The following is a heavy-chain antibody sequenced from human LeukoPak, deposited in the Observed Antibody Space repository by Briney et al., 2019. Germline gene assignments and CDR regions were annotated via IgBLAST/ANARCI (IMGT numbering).Heavy chain of an antibody. CDR1: GFTFTNYG. D-gene: IGHD2-2*01. V-gene: IGHV3-33*01. Sequence: GGSVRLSCTTSGFTFTNYGINWVRQAPGKGLGWVAAIWYDGSKTSYTDSVKGRFTVSRDISKNTVYLQMNGLKAEDTAVYYCARDDCSTTPCYAYWGQGTLVTVSP. J-gene: IGHJ4*02. CDR3: ARDDCSTTPCYAY. CDR2: IWYDGSKT.